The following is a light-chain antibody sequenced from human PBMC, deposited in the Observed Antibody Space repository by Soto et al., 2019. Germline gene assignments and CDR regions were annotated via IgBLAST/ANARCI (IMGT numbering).Light chain of an antibody. Sequence: DVVLTQTPLSSPVTLGQPASISCRSSESLVHSNGNTYLSWVHQRPGQPPRLLLYKISNRFSGVPDRFSGNGAGTDFTLKISRVEAEDVGVYYCMQVTRSLYTFGQGTKLEIK. J-gene: IGKJ2*01. V-gene: IGKV2-24*01. CDR1: ESLVHSNGNTY. CDR2: KIS. CDR3: MQVTRSLYT.